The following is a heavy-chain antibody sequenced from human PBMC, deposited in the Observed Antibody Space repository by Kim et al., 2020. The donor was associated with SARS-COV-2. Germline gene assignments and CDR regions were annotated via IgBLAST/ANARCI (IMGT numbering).Heavy chain of an antibody. V-gene: IGHV3-33*06. CDR3: AKALYRKSGSYYYGMDV. J-gene: IGHJ6*02. Sequence: GGSLRLSCAASGFTFSSYGMHWVRQAPGKGLEWVAVIWYDGSNKYYADSVKGRFTISRDNSKNTLYLQMNSLRAEDTAVYYCAKALYRKSGSYYYGMDVWGQGTTVTVSS. CDR2: IWYDGSNK. CDR1: GFTFSSYG. D-gene: IGHD1-26*01.